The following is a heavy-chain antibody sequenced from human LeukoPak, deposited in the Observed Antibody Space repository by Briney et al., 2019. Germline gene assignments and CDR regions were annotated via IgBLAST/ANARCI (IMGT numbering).Heavy chain of an antibody. Sequence: GGSLRLSCAASGFTFSTYWMHWVRQAPGKGLEWVAVIWYDGSNKYYADSVKGRFTISRDNSKNTLYLQMNSLRAEDTAVYYCARDRYYDSSGYYSPPWFDPWGQGTLVTVSS. CDR1: GFTFSTYW. CDR3: ARDRYYDSSGYYSPPWFDP. D-gene: IGHD3-22*01. CDR2: IWYDGSNK. J-gene: IGHJ5*02. V-gene: IGHV3-33*08.